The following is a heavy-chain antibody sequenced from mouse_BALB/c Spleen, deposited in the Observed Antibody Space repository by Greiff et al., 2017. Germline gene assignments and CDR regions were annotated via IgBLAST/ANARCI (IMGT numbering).Heavy chain of an antibody. Sequence: QVQLKESAAELARPGASVKMSCKASGYTFTSYTMHWVKQRPGQGLEWIGYINPSSGYTEYNQKFKDKTTLTADKSSSTAYMQLSSLTSEDSAVYYCARYYYYGPFAYWGQGTLVTVSA. J-gene: IGHJ3*01. CDR2: INPSSGYT. CDR3: ARYYYYGPFAY. CDR1: GYTFTSYT. D-gene: IGHD1-1*01. V-gene: IGHV1-4*02.